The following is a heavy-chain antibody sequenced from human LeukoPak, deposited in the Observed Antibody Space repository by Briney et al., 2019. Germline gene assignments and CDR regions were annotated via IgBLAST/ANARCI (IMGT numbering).Heavy chain of an antibody. CDR3: ARDIESAVFFLDY. CDR1: GFTFSSYW. J-gene: IGHJ4*02. D-gene: IGHD6-13*01. Sequence: QSGGSLRLSRAASGFTFSSYWMSWVRQAPGKGLAWVANMKYDGSEKYYVDSVKGRFTISRDNAKNSLYLQMNSLRAEDTAVYCCARDIESAVFFLDYWGQGTLVTVSS. CDR2: MKYDGSEK. V-gene: IGHV3-7*01.